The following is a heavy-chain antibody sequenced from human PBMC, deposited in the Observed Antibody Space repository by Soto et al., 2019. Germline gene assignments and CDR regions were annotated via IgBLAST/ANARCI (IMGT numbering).Heavy chain of an antibody. Sequence: GGSLRLSCAASGFTFSGSAMHWVRQASGKGLEWVGRIRSKANSYATAYAASVKGRFTISRDDSKNTAYLQMNSLKTEDTAVYYCTRTYCSGGSCYSGYYYYYGMDVWGQGTTVTVSS. J-gene: IGHJ6*02. CDR1: GFTFSGSA. V-gene: IGHV3-73*01. D-gene: IGHD2-15*01. CDR3: TRTYCSGGSCYSGYYYYYGMDV. CDR2: IRSKANSYAT.